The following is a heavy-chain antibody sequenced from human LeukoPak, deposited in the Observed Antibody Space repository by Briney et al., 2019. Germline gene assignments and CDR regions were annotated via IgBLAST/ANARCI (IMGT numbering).Heavy chain of an antibody. Sequence: ASVKVSCKAFGYTFNTYGITWVRQAPGQGLEWMGWIITYNGNTNYAQKLQGRVTMTTDTPTSTAYMELRSLRSEDTAVYYCARERGLLRAFDIWGQGTMVTVSS. J-gene: IGHJ3*02. CDR1: GYTFNTYG. CDR2: IITYNGNT. D-gene: IGHD3-22*01. V-gene: IGHV1-18*01. CDR3: ARERGLLRAFDI.